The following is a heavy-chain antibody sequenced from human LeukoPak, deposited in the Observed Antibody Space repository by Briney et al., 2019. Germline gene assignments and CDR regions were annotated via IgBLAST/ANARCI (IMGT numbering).Heavy chain of an antibody. CDR1: GCTISSYY. Sequence: PSETLSLTCTVSGCTISSYYWIWIRQPPGKGLEWIGYIYYSGRTNYNPSLKRRVTISVDTSKNQFSLKLSSVTAADTAVYYCARVGTHDYSNYGLDYWGQGTLVTVSS. CDR2: IYYSGRT. J-gene: IGHJ4*02. V-gene: IGHV4-59*01. D-gene: IGHD4-11*01. CDR3: ARVGTHDYSNYGLDY.